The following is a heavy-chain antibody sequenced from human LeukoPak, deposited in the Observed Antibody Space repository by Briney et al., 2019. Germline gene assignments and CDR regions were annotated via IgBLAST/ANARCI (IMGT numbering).Heavy chain of an antibody. J-gene: IGHJ6*03. CDR2: IRYDGSNK. Sequence: GGSLRLSCAASGFTFSSYGMHWVRQAPGKGLEWVAFIRYDGSNKYYADSVKGRFTISRDNSKNTLYLQMNSLRIEDTAVFYCAKRRGLELLYYYYMDVWGKGTTVTVSS. CDR1: GFTFSSYG. V-gene: IGHV3-30*02. CDR3: AKRRGLELLYYYYMDV. D-gene: IGHD1-7*01.